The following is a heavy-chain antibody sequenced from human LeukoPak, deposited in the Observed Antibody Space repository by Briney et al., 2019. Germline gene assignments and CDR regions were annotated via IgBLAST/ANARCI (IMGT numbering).Heavy chain of an antibody. CDR3: AKDLGGEGGSGFPGY. J-gene: IGHJ4*02. Sequence: PGGSLRLSCAASGFTFSTYAMSWVRQAPGKGLEWVSAISGCGGDTYYADSVKGRFTISRDNSKNTLYLQMKSLRAEDTAVYYCAKDLGGEGGSGFPGYWGQGTLLTVSS. CDR1: GFTFSTYA. V-gene: IGHV3-23*01. CDR2: ISGCGGDT. D-gene: IGHD3-10*01.